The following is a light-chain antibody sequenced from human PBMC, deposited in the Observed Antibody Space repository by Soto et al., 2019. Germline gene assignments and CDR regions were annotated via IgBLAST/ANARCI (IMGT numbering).Light chain of an antibody. CDR3: NSLPSTGTVI. CDR1: SSDIGYYNF. J-gene: IGLJ2*01. CDR2: DVS. V-gene: IGLV2-14*03. Sequence: QSVLTQPASVSGSPGQSITISCIGTSSDIGYYNFVSWYQQHPGKVPKLMIYDVSNRPSGISDRFSGSKSGNTASLTISGLQGDDEADYFCNSLPSTGTVIFGGGTKVTVL.